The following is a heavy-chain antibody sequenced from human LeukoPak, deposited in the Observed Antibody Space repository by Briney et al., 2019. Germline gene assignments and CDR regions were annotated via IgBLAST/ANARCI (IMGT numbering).Heavy chain of an antibody. D-gene: IGHD3-22*01. CDR1: GGSFSGYC. J-gene: IGHJ4*02. CDR3: ARVGPLNYYDSSGYPNDY. V-gene: IGHV4-34*01. CDR2: INHSGST. Sequence: SETLSLTCAVYGGSFSGYCWSWIRQPPGKGLEWIGEINHSGSTNYNPSLKSRVTISVDTSKNQFSLKLSSVTAADTAVYYCARVGPLNYYDSSGYPNDYWGQGTLVTVSS.